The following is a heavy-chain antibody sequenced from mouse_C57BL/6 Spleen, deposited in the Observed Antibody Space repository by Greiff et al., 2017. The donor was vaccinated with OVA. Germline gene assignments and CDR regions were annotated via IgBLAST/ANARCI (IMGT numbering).Heavy chain of an antibody. CDR3: ARSPYGSSSCFDY. V-gene: IGHV1-52*01. CDR2: IDPSDSET. J-gene: IGHJ2*01. Sequence: VQLQQPGAELVRPGSSVKLSCKASGYTFTSYWMHWVKQRPIQGLEWIGNIDPSDSETHYNQKFKDKATLTVDKSSTTAYMQLSSLTSEDSAVYYCARSPYGSSSCFDYWGQGTTLTVSS. CDR1: GYTFTSYW. D-gene: IGHD1-1*01.